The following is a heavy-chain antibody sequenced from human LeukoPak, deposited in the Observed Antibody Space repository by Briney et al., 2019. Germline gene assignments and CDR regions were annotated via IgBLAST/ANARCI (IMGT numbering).Heavy chain of an antibody. CDR2: ISWNSGSI. D-gene: IGHD3-3*01. V-gene: IGHV3-9*01. CDR3: AKDIYDFWSGPYFDY. CDR1: GFTFSTYT. Sequence: GGSLRLSCAASGFTFSTYTMNWVRQAPGKGLEWVSGISWNSGSIGYADSVKGRFTISRDNAKNSLYLQMNSLRAEDTALYYCAKDIYDFWSGPYFDYWGQGTLVTVSS. J-gene: IGHJ4*02.